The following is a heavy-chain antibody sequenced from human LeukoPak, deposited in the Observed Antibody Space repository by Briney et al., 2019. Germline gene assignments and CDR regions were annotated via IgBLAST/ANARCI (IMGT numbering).Heavy chain of an antibody. CDR3: ARYGWNYYFDY. V-gene: IGHV1-2*02. CDR1: GYTFTGYY. Sequence: ASVKVSCKASGYTFTGYYMHWVRQAPGQGLEWIGWINPNSGDTSYAQKFQGRVTMTRDTSISTAYMGLSSLRSDDTAVYYCARYGWNYYFDYWGQGTLVTVSS. J-gene: IGHJ4*02. CDR2: INPNSGDT. D-gene: IGHD1-7*01.